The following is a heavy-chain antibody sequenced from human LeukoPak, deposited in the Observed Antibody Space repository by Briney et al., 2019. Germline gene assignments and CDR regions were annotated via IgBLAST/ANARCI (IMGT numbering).Heavy chain of an antibody. V-gene: IGHV3-66*01. Sequence: GGSLRLSCAASGFTVSSNYMSWVRQAPGKGLEWVSVIYSGGSTYYADSVKGRFTISRDNSKNTLYLQMNSLRAEDTAVYYCARDKVYYYDRSGYSYYWYFDLWGRGTLVTVSS. J-gene: IGHJ2*01. CDR1: GFTVSSNY. D-gene: IGHD3-22*01. CDR2: IYSGGST. CDR3: ARDKVYYYDRSGYSYYWYFDL.